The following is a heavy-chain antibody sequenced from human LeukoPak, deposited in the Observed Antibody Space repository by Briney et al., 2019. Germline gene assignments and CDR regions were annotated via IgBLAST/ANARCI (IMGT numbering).Heavy chain of an antibody. Sequence: PSETLSLTCTVSGGSLSSYYWSWIRQPPGKGLEWIGYIRCTGSTNYNPSLKSRVTISADTSNNQFSLKLNSVTAADTAVYYCAREWDGSGSYLDYWGQGTLVTVSS. CDR2: IRCTGST. D-gene: IGHD3-10*01. CDR3: AREWDGSGSYLDY. J-gene: IGHJ4*02. CDR1: GGSLSSYY. V-gene: IGHV4-59*01.